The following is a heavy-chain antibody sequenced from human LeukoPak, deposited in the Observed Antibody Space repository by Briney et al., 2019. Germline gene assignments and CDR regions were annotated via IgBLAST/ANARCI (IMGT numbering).Heavy chain of an antibody. V-gene: IGHV3-21*06. J-gene: IGHJ4*02. CDR1: RFTYSSYS. CDR2: ISSDSTHI. D-gene: IGHD4-17*01. Sequence: PGGSLRLSCGPSRFTYSSYSMSWVRQAPGKGLEWISSISSDSTHIYYADSVKGRFTISRDNAQNSLYLQMNCLRDEDMAVYYCARDYYGDYYFDFWGQGALVTVSS. CDR3: ARDYYGDYYFDF.